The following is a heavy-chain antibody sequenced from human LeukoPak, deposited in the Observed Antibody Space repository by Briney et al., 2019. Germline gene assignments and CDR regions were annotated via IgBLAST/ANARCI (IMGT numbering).Heavy chain of an antibody. J-gene: IGHJ4*02. CDR2: ISRSGRTI. CDR3: ARELFGSGSTGDF. V-gene: IGHV3-48*03. CDR1: EFSFSSYE. Sequence: GASLRLSCAASEFSFSSYEMNWVRQAPGKGLEWVSYISRSGRTIYYADSVRGRFTISRDNAKNSLYLQMNSLRAEDTAVYYCARELFGSGSTGDFWGQGTLVTVSS. D-gene: IGHD3-10*01.